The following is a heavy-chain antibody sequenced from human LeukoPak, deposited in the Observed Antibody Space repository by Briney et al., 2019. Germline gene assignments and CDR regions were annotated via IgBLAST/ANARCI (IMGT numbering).Heavy chain of an antibody. D-gene: IGHD3-16*01. CDR1: GGSFSGYY. J-gene: IGHJ5*02. CDR2: INHSGST. V-gene: IGHV4-34*01. Sequence: PSETLSLTCAVYGGSFSGYYWSWIRQPPGKGLEWIGEINHSGSTDYNPSLKSRVTISVDTSKNQFSLKLSSVTAADTAVYYCARQGGVMAAERWFDPWGQGTLVTVSS. CDR3: ARQGGVMAAERWFDP.